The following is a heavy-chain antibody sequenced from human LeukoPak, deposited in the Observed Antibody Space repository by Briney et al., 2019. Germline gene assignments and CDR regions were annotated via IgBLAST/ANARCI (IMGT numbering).Heavy chain of an antibody. J-gene: IGHJ6*02. Sequence: KTGGSLRLSCAASGFTFSDYYMSWIRQAPGKGLEWVSYISSSGSTIYYADSVKGRFTISRDNAKNSLYLQMNSLRAEDTAVYYCARDSALNYTIFPIYYYYYYGMDVWGQGTTVTVSS. V-gene: IGHV3-11*01. CDR3: ARDSALNYTIFPIYYYYYYGMDV. D-gene: IGHD3-3*01. CDR2: ISSSGSTI. CDR1: GFTFSDYY.